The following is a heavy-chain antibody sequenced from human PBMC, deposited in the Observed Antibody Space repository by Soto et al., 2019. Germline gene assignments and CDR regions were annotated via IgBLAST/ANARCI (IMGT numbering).Heavy chain of an antibody. J-gene: IGHJ5*02. V-gene: IGHV3-23*01. Sequence: ELQLLESGGDLVQPGESLILSCVASGFTFGTYAMSWVRQPPGRGLEWVSSINGRGDNAYYADSVKGRFTISRDNSGNLLYPQRHSLRADDTDVYYCAKDRLANGATVRFDPWCQGTLVTFSS. CDR3: AKDRLANGATVRFDP. CDR1: GFTFGTYA. D-gene: IGHD1-26*01. CDR2: INGRGDNA.